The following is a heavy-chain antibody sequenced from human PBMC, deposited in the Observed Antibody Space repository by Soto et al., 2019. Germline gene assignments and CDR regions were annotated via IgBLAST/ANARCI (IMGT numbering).Heavy chain of an antibody. V-gene: IGHV1-69*01. CDR1: GGTFSSYA. CDR3: ASSPVGVSPEIGAFDI. Sequence: QVQLVQSGAEVKKPGSSVKVSCKASGGTFSSYAISWVRQAPGQGLEWMGGIIPIFGTANYAQKFQGRVTITADESTSRAYMERSSLRSEDTAVYYCASSPVGVSPEIGAFDIWGQGTMVTVSS. CDR2: IIPIFGTA. J-gene: IGHJ3*02. D-gene: IGHD3-16*01.